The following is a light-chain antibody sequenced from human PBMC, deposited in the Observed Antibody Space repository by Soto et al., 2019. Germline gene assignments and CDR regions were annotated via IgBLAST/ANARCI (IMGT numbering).Light chain of an antibody. CDR3: QQSYSTLWT. Sequence: DIQMTQSPSSLSASVGDRVTITCRASQSISSYLNWYQQKPGKAPKLLIYAASSLQSGVQSRFSGSGSGIDFTLTISSLQPEDFATYYCQQSYSTLWTFGQGTKVEIK. CDR1: QSISSY. J-gene: IGKJ1*01. V-gene: IGKV1-39*01. CDR2: AAS.